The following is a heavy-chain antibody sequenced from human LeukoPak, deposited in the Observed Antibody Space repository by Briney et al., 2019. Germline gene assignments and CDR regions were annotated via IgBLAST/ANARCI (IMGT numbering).Heavy chain of an antibody. CDR1: GGSISSYY. J-gene: IGHJ4*02. Sequence: SETLSLTCTVFGGSISSYYWSWIRQPAGKAPEWIGRIHSSGIINYNPPLKSRVTISLDYSNNQVSLKLNYVTAADTAVYYCVRDEANSGYPDYWGRGTLATVSS. D-gene: IGHD3-22*01. CDR2: IHSSGII. CDR3: VRDEANSGYPDY. V-gene: IGHV4-4*07.